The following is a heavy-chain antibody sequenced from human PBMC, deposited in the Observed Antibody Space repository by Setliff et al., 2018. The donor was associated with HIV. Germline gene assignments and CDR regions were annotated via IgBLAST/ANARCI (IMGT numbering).Heavy chain of an antibody. J-gene: IGHJ4*02. D-gene: IGHD3-10*01. CDR3: ARDGFYYGPGGFHNGGLDY. V-gene: IGHV1-18*04. Sequence: ASVKVSCKASGYSLASYAISWVRQVPGHGLEWMGWMSGNNGNTKSAPKVQGRLTLATDISTGTAYMELMSLTSDDTAVYYCARDGFYYGPGGFHNGGLDYWGQGTPVTVSS. CDR2: MSGNNGNT. CDR1: GYSLASYA.